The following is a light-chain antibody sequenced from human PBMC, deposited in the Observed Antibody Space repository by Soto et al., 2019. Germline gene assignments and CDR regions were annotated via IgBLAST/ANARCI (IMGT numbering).Light chain of an antibody. CDR2: TDY. Sequence: QSVLTQPPSASGTPGQRVTISCSGSRSNIGTYTVNWYQQVPGTAPKLLIYTDYQRASGVPDRFSGSKSGTSASLAIIGLQAEDEADYYCASWDDSLNGGVFGGGTKVTVL. CDR3: ASWDDSLNGGV. V-gene: IGLV1-44*01. J-gene: IGLJ3*02. CDR1: RSNIGTYT.